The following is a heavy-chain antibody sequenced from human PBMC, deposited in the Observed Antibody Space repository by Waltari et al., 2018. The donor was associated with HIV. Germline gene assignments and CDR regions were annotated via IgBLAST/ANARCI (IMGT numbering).Heavy chain of an antibody. Sequence: EVRLVESGGGWVQPGGSLTLTCETSGFPFSFSWFSWVRQAPGKGLEWVANINQAGTERHYVDSVRGRFTISRDNGKRSSFLQMNSLTVEDTAVYYCATTHGSGDYDNDFDYWGQGTLV. CDR2: INQAGTER. D-gene: IGHD3-10*01. V-gene: IGHV3-7*01. CDR3: ATTHGSGDYDNDFDY. CDR1: GFPFSFSW. J-gene: IGHJ4*02.